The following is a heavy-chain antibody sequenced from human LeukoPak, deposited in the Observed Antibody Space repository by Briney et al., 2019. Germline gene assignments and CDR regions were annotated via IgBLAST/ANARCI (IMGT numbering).Heavy chain of an antibody. J-gene: IGHJ6*02. CDR2: ISYTGST. D-gene: IGHD6-13*01. Sequence: SETLSLTCTVSGASIRSSYWSWIRQPPGKGLEWIGYISYTGSTNYNPSLKSRVTISVDTSKNQFSLKLSSVTAADTAVYYCARGPLAAAGTLTYYYYGMDVWGQGTTVTVSS. V-gene: IGHV4-59*12. CDR1: GASIRSSY. CDR3: ARGPLAAAGTLTYYYYGMDV.